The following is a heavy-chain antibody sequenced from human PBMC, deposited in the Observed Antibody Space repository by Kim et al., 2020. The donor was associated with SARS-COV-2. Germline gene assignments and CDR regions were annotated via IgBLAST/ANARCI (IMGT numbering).Heavy chain of an antibody. V-gene: IGHV3-23*01. J-gene: IGHJ4*01. CDR2: IGNTGGRT. CDR3: GSLPGNTGWLYYFVY. D-gene: IGHD6-19*01. CDR1: GFRFSNYG. Sequence: GGSLRLSCAASGFRFSNYGMSWVRQAPGMGLEWVSTIGNTGGRTYYADSVKGWFTTSRDNFNNTQYLQMDLLGDEDTVKYFSGSLPGNTGWLYYFVY.